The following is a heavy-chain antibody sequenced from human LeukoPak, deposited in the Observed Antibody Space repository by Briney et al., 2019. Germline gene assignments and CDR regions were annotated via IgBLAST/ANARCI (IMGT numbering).Heavy chain of an antibody. Sequence: GGSLRLSCAASGFTFDDYGMSWVRQAPGKGLEWVSGINWNGGSTGYADSVKGRFTISRDNAKNSLYLQMNSLRAEDTALYYCARDSVPLLDIVGAITPFDYWGQGTLVTVSS. CDR2: INWNGGST. CDR3: ARDSVPLLDIVGAITPFDY. CDR1: GFTFDDYG. D-gene: IGHD1-26*01. V-gene: IGHV3-20*04. J-gene: IGHJ4*02.